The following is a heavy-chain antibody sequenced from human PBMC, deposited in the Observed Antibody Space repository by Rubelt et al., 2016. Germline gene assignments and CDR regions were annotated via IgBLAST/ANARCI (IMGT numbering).Heavy chain of an antibody. CDR2: IWYDGSDQ. Sequence: GQLVESGGGLVQPGGSLRLSCAASGFTFSSNSMNWVRQAPGKGLEWVAVIWYDGSDQSYADSVKGRFTISRDDSKNTLFLQMNSVRAEDSAGYYSGRGQGYCTGGACYSVWTNDAFDIWGQGTMVTVSS. D-gene: IGHD2-8*02. CDR1: GFTFSSNS. J-gene: IGHJ3*02. CDR3: GRGQGYCTGGACYSVWTNDAFDI. V-gene: IGHV3-33*08.